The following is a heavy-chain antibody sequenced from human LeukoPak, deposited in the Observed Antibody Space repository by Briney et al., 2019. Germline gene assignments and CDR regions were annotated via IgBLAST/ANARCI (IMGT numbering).Heavy chain of an antibody. CDR3: ARNPRRFLEWLSYYMDV. V-gene: IGHV3-7*01. J-gene: IGHJ6*03. Sequence: PGGSMRLSCAASGFTFSFYWMSWVRQAAGKWLEWVANIKQDGTETSYMDSVRGRFTISRDNAKNSLYLQMNSLRAEDTAVYYCARNPRRFLEWLSYYMDVWGTGTTVTVSS. D-gene: IGHD3-3*01. CDR2: IKQDGTET. CDR1: GFTFSFYW.